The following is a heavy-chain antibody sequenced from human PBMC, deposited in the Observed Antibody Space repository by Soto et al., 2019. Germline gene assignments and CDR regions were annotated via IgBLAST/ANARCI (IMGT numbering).Heavy chain of an antibody. CDR3: ERGRTYGMDV. Sequence: LSLSSEASGSISGSYSTNWVRQAPGKGLVWVSRIDSDGSSTTYADSGKGRFTTSRDNAKNTLYLQMSSRRVEDTAVYYCERGRTYGMDVWGQGTTVTVSS. V-gene: IGHV3-74*01. CDR2: IDSDGSST. J-gene: IGHJ6*02. CDR1: GSISGSYS.